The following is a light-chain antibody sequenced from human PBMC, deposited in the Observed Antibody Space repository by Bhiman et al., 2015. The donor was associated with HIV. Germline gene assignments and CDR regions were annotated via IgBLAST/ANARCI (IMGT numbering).Light chain of an antibody. V-gene: IGLV3-1*01. Sequence: SYELTQPPSVSVSPGQTATITCSGDKLGNKFTSWYQQKPGQSPIQVIHADKNRPSGVPERFSASNSGNTATLTISETQAVDEADYFCQAWDSNSAVFGTGTKVSVL. CDR2: ADK. J-gene: IGLJ1*01. CDR1: KLGNKF. CDR3: QAWDSNSAV.